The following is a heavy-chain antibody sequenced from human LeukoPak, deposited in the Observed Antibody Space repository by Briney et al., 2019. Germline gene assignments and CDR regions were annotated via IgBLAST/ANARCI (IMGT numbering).Heavy chain of an antibody. Sequence: SETLSLTCTVSGGSISSGSYYWSWIRQPAGKGLEWIGRIYTSGSTNYNPSLKSRVTISVDTSKNQFSLKLSSVTAADTAVYYCARHLGSMVRGSHIDYWGQGTLVTVSS. D-gene: IGHD3-10*01. CDR1: GGSISSGSYY. J-gene: IGHJ4*02. CDR2: IYTSGST. CDR3: ARHLGSMVRGSHIDY. V-gene: IGHV4-61*02.